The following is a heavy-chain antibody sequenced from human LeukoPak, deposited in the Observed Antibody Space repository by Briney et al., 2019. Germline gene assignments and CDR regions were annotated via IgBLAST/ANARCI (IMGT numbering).Heavy chain of an antibody. J-gene: IGHJ4*02. D-gene: IGHD5-12*01. V-gene: IGHV3-23*01. CDR2: ISVSGGST. CDR3: AKGYSHFDY. CDR1: GFTFSSYA. Sequence: GGSLRLSCAASGFTFSSYAMTWVRQAPGKGLEWVSTISVSGGSTYYADSVEGRFTISRDSSKNTLSQQMNSLRAEDTAVYYCAKGYSHFDYWGQGTLVTVSS.